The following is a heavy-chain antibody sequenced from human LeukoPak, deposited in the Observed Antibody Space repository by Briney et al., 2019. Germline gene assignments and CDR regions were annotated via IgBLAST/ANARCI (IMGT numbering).Heavy chain of an antibody. CDR3: ARGTMVRGVIGNWFDP. V-gene: IGHV1-69*13. Sequence: SVKVSCKASGGTFSSYAISWVRQAPGQGLEWMGGIIPIFGTANYAQKFQGRVTITADESTSTAYMELSSLRSEDTAVYYCARGTMVRGVIGNWFDPRGQGTLVTVSS. CDR2: IIPIFGTA. J-gene: IGHJ5*02. CDR1: GGTFSSYA. D-gene: IGHD3-10*01.